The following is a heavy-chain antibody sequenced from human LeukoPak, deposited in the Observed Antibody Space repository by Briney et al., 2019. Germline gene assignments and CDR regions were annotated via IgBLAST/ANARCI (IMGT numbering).Heavy chain of an antibody. CDR2: IYYSGST. CDR3: AIDLTSGFDY. D-gene: IGHD3-10*01. Sequence: MASETLSLTCTVSGGSIGSSSYYWGWIRQPPGKGLEWIGSIYYSGSTYYNPSLKSRVTISVDTSKNQFSLKLSSVTAADTAVYYCAIDLTSGFDYWGQGTLVTVSS. J-gene: IGHJ4*02. CDR1: GGSIGSSSYY. V-gene: IGHV4-39*01.